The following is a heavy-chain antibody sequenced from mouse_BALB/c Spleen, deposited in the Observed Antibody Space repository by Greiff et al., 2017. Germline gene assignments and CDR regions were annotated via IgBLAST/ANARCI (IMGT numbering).Heavy chain of an antibody. J-gene: IGHJ1*01. CDR2: ISNLAYSI. CDR1: GFTFSDYG. V-gene: IGHV5-15*02. D-gene: IGHD4-1*01. Sequence: DVMLVESGGGLVQPGGSRKLSCAASGFTFSDYGMAWVRQAPGKGPEWVAFISNLAYSIYYADTVTGRFTISRENAKNTLYLEMSSLRSEDTAMYYCARTGTKWYFDVWGAGTTVTVSS. CDR3: ARTGTKWYFDV.